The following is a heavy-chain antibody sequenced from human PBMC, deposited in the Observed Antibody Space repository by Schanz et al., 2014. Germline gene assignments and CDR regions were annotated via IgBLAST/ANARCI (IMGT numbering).Heavy chain of an antibody. J-gene: IGHJ4*02. CDR3: ARGGYSSGWYDRDIAHFDY. D-gene: IGHD6-19*01. Sequence: QVQLVQSGAEVKKPGASVKVSCKASGYTFSSYGITWVRQAPGQGLEWMGWINGYNGHTLYAQKCQGRVTMTTDTSTSTSYMELTSLRFDDTAVYYCARGGYSSGWYDRDIAHFDYWGQGTLVTVSS. V-gene: IGHV1-18*01. CDR2: INGYNGHT. CDR1: GYTFSSYG.